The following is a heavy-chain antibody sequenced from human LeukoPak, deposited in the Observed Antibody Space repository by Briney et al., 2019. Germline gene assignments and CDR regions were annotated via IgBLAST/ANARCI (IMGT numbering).Heavy chain of an antibody. Sequence: SETLSLTCGVSGYSISRGYYWAWIRQPPEKGLEWIGTIYHIGSTYYNPSLESRVTISVYTSKNEFSLNLNSVTAADTAVYYCARAGWIIASGIDYWGQGALVTVSS. D-gene: IGHD2-2*03. CDR2: IYHIGST. CDR1: GYSISRGYY. J-gene: IGHJ4*02. V-gene: IGHV4-38-2*01. CDR3: ARAGWIIASGIDY.